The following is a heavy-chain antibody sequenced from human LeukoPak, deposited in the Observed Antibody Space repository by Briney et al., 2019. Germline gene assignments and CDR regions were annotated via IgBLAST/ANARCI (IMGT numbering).Heavy chain of an antibody. CDR1: GGSISAYY. V-gene: IGHV4-4*07. CDR2: LHSSGET. D-gene: IGHD3-10*02. CDR3: ATMFGESSDFDH. Sequence: SETLSLTCVVSGGSISAYYWNWIRQPAGKGLEWIGRLHSSGETTSNPSLMSRASMSLDTSRTHSTLKLTSVTAADTAIYYCATMFGESSDFDHWGQGTLVTVSS. J-gene: IGHJ4*02.